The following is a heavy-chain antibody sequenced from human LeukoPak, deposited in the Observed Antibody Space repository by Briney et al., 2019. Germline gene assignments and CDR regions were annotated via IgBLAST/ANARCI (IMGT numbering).Heavy chain of an antibody. J-gene: IGHJ6*03. CDR1: GGTFSSYA. CDR3: ARAYYDILTGYRGPYYYYYYMDV. CDR2: IIPIFGTA. D-gene: IGHD3-9*01. Sequence: GASVKVSCKASGGTFSSYAISWVRQAPGQGLERMGGIIPIFGTANYAQKFQGRVTITADESTSTAYMELSSLRSEDTAVYYCARAYYDILTGYRGPYYYYYYMDVWGKGTTVTISS. V-gene: IGHV1-69*13.